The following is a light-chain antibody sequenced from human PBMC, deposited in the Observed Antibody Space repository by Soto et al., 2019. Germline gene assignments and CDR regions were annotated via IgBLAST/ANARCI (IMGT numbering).Light chain of an antibody. V-gene: IGKV1-5*01. CDR1: QSISNW. Sequence: DIQMTQSPSSLSASVGDRVTITCRASQSISNWLAWYQQKPGKAPTLLIYDVSRLESGVPSRFSGSGSGTDFTLTISSLEPEDFAVYYCQQRSNWPQITFGQGTRLEIK. J-gene: IGKJ5*01. CDR2: DVS. CDR3: QQRSNWPQIT.